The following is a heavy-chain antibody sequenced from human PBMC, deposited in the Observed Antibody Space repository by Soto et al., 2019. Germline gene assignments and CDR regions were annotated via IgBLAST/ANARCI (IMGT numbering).Heavy chain of an antibody. CDR2: IYYRGNA. CDR1: DDSINSDKYY. V-gene: IGHV4-39*01. Sequence: QLQLQESGPGLVKPSETLSLTCSVSDDSINSDKYYWGWIRQPPGKGLEWIGSIYYRGNAYYNTSLQPRVTISLDKSRSQFSLKLNSVTAADSAVYFCARLAGLATISYYFDFWGPGALVTVSS. CDR3: ARLAGLATISYYFDF. D-gene: IGHD3-9*01. J-gene: IGHJ4*02.